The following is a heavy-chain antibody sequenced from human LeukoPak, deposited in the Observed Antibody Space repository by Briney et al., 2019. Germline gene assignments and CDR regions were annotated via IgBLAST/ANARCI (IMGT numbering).Heavy chain of an antibody. D-gene: IGHD3-22*01. CDR1: GYTFTSYY. J-gene: IGHJ4*02. Sequence: ASVKVSCTASGYTFTSYYMHWVRQAPGQGLEWMGIINPSGGSTSYAQKFQGRVTMTRDTSTSTVYMELSSLRSEDTAVYYCARDARVDYYDSSGYYYPYWGQGTLVTVSS. V-gene: IGHV1-46*03. CDR3: ARDARVDYYDSSGYYYPY. CDR2: INPSGGST.